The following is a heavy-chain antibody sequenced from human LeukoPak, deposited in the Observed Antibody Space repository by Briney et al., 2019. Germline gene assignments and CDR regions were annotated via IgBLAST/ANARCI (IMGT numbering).Heavy chain of an antibody. V-gene: IGHV1-2*02. CDR2: INPNSGGT. Sequence: ASVKVSCKASGYTFTGYYMHWVRQAPGQGLEWMGWINPNSGGTNYAQKFQGRVTMTRDTSIRTAYMEVSRLRSDDTAVYYCARSSDILTGENFDYWGQGTLVTVSS. CDR1: GYTFTGYY. J-gene: IGHJ4*02. D-gene: IGHD3-9*01. CDR3: ARSSDILTGENFDY.